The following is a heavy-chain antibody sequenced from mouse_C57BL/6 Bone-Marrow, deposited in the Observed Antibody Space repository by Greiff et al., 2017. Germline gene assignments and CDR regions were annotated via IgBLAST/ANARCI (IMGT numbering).Heavy chain of an antibody. CDR2: ISNGGGST. J-gene: IGHJ1*03. CDR3: ARGYYYGPWYFDV. D-gene: IGHD1-1*01. CDR1: GFTFSDYY. Sequence: VQLKESGGGLVQPGGSLKLSCAASGFTFSDYYMYWVRQTPEKRLEWVAYISNGGGSTYYPDTVKGRFTISRDNAKNTLYLQMSRLKSEDTAMYYCARGYYYGPWYFDVWGTGTTVTVSS. V-gene: IGHV5-12*01.